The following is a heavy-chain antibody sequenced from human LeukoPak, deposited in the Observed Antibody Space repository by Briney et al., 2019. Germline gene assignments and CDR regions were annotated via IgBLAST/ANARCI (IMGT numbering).Heavy chain of an antibody. CDR3: ARLVGYYGSGSAFNWFDP. D-gene: IGHD3-10*01. CDR2: IYPGDSDT. V-gene: IGHV5-51*01. Sequence: GESLQISCKGSGYGFTSYWIGWVRPMPGKGLEWMGIIYPGDSDTRYSPSFQGQVTISADKSISTAYLQWSSLKASDTAMYYCARLVGYYGSGSAFNWFDPWGQGTLVTVSS. CDR1: GYGFTSYW. J-gene: IGHJ5*02.